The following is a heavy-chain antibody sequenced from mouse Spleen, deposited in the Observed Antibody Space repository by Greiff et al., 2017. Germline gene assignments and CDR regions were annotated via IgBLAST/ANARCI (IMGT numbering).Heavy chain of an antibody. CDR1: GYTFTDYY. CDR2: INPNNGGT. Sequence: EVQLQQSGPELVKPGASVKISCKASGYTFTDYYMNWVKQSHGKSLEWIGDINPNNGGTSYNQKFKGKATLTVDKSSSTAYMELRSLTSEDYAVYYCAREGIHYYGPYYFDYWGQGTTLTGSS. J-gene: IGHJ2*01. D-gene: IGHD1-2*01. CDR3: AREGIHYYGPYYFDY. V-gene: IGHV1-26*01.